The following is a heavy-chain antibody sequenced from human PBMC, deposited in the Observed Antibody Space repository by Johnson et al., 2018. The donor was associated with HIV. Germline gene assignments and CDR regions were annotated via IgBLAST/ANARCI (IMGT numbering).Heavy chain of an antibody. Sequence: VQLVESGGGLVQPGGSLRLSCAASGFSFSSYAMGWVRQAPGKGLEWVSTIGGGGGSTYFADPVKGRFTISRDNSKSTLSLQMNRLRAEDAAVYYCAKYGGGGTYFSAFDIWGQGTKVTVSS. CDR1: GFSFSSYA. V-gene: IGHV3-23*04. CDR2: IGGGGGST. D-gene: IGHD1-26*01. CDR3: AKYGGGGTYFSAFDI. J-gene: IGHJ3*02.